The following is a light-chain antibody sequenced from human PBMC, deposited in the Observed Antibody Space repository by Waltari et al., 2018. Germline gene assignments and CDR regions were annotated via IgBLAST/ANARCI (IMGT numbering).Light chain of an antibody. CDR1: QSVSSY. J-gene: IGKJ3*01. CDR3: QQYYSSSFT. CDR2: DAS. V-gene: IGKV3-11*01. Sequence: EIVLTQSPATLSLSPGERATLSCRASQSVSSYLAWYQQKPGQAPRLLIYDASNRATGIPARFSGSGSGTDFTLTISSLEPEDVAFYYCQQYYSSSFTFGPGTKVDIK.